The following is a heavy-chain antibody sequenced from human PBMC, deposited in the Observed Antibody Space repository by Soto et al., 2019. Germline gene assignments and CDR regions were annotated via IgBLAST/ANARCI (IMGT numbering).Heavy chain of an antibody. CDR2: ISGSGGST. Sequence: PGGSLRLSCAASGFTFSSYAMSWVRQAPWKGLEWVSAISGSGGSTYYADSVKGRFTISRDNSKNTLYLQMNSLRAEDTAVYYCAKRLCSGGSCYFYYFDYWGQGTLVTVSS. CDR1: GFTFSSYA. V-gene: IGHV3-23*01. D-gene: IGHD2-15*01. J-gene: IGHJ4*02. CDR3: AKRLCSGGSCYFYYFDY.